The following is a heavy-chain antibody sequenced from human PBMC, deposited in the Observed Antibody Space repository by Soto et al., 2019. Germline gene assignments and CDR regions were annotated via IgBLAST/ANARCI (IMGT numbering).Heavy chain of an antibody. J-gene: IGHJ4*02. D-gene: IGHD2-15*01. CDR2: IYYRGST. CDR1: GGSISSGDYY. Sequence: QVQLQESGPGLVKPSQTLSLTCTVSGGSISSGDYYWSWIRQPPGKGLEWIGYIYYRGSTYYNPSLKSRVTISVDTSKHQFSLKLSSVTAADTAVYYCATERLGYCSGGSCYPEDYWGQGTLVTVSS. V-gene: IGHV4-30-4*01. CDR3: ATERLGYCSGGSCYPEDY.